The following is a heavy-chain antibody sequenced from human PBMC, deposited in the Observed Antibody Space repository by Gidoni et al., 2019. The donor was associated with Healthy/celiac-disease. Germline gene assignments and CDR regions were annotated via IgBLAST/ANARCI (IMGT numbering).Heavy chain of an antibody. CDR2: IIPIFGTA. Sequence: VSCKASGGTFSSYAISWVRQAPGQGLEWMGGIIPIFGTANYAQKFQGRVTITADESTSTAYMELSSLRSEDTAVYYCAREGIMITFGGVPYYYYGMDVWGQGTTVTVSS. V-gene: IGHV1-69*01. CDR1: GGTFSSYA. D-gene: IGHD3-16*01. CDR3: AREGIMITFGGVPYYYYGMDV. J-gene: IGHJ6*02.